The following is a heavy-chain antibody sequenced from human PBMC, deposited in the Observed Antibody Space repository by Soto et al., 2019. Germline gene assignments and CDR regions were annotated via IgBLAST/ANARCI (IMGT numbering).Heavy chain of an antibody. D-gene: IGHD7-27*01. V-gene: IGHV4-4*07. Sequence: QVQLQESGPGLVEPSETLSLTCTVSGASIRTYSWSWIRQSAGKGLEWIGHISTNGRTNYIPSLKSRITMSEDTSKNQFSLNLKFVTAADTAVYFCEKDQSGAADIWGQGTMVTVS. CDR2: ISTNGRT. CDR1: GASIRTYS. J-gene: IGHJ3*02. CDR3: EKDQSGAADI.